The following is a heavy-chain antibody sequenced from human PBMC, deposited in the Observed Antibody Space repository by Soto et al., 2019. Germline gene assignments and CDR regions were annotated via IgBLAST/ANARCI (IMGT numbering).Heavy chain of an antibody. CDR1: RFNFINYA. CDR2: ISYDGSNK. CDR3: SRLLENSGWYGPPDS. V-gene: IGHV3-30-3*01. Sequence: XGSLRLSCSASRFNFINYAMHWVRQAPGKGLEWVAVISYDGSNKFYADSVKGRFTISRDNSKNTLYLQMNSLRAEDTAIYYCSRLLENSGWYGPPDSWGQGTLVTVSS. D-gene: IGHD6-19*01. J-gene: IGHJ4*02.